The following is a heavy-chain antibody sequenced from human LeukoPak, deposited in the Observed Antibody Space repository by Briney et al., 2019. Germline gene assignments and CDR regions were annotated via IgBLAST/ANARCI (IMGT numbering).Heavy chain of an antibody. Sequence: SETLSLTCTVSGGSISSSSYYWGWIRQPPGKGLEWIGEINHSGSTNYNPSLKSRVTISVDTSKNQFSLKLSSVTAADTAVYYCARSSSLDYWGQGTLVTVSS. CDR3: ARSSSLDY. J-gene: IGHJ4*02. CDR1: GGSISSSSYY. CDR2: INHSGST. D-gene: IGHD6-13*01. V-gene: IGHV4-39*07.